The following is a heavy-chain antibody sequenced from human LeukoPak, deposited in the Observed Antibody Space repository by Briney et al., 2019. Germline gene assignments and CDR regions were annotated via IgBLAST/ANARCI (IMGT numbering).Heavy chain of an antibody. J-gene: IGHJ4*02. D-gene: IGHD2-2*01. CDR3: ARTIGGSSAATGY. CDR2: IYHSGST. CDR1: GYSISSGYY. V-gene: IGHV4-38-2*01. Sequence: SETLSLTCAVSGYSISSGYYWGWIRQPPGKGLEWIGSIYHSGSTYYNPSLKSRVTISVDTSKNQFSLKLSSVTAADTAVYYCARTIGGSSAATGYWGQETLVTVSS.